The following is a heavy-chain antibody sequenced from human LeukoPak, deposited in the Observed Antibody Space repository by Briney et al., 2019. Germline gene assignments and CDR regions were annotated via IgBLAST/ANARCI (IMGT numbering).Heavy chain of an antibody. J-gene: IGHJ4*02. V-gene: IGHV3-21*01. D-gene: IGHD5-18*01. Sequence: PGGSLRLSCAASGFTFNTHAMHWVRQAPGKGLEWVSSISSSGGYIYYADSVKGRFTISRDNAKNSLYLQMNSLRAEDTAVYYCARDPYVDTATIFDYWGQGTLVTVSS. CDR3: ARDPYVDTATIFDY. CDR1: GFTFNTHA. CDR2: ISSSGGYI.